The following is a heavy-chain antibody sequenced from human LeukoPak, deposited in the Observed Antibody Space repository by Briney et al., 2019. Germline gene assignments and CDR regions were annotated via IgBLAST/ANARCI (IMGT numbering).Heavy chain of an antibody. J-gene: IGHJ6*02. D-gene: IGHD2-2*01. CDR3: ARVGYCSSTSCYLSAGRYYGMDV. Sequence: SETLSLTCTVSGGSISSYYWSWIRQPPGKGLEWIGYTYYSGSTNYNPSLKSRVTISVDTSKNQFSLKLSSVTAADTAVYYCARVGYCSSTSCYLSAGRYYGMDVWGQGTTVTVSS. V-gene: IGHV4-59*08. CDR1: GGSISSYY. CDR2: TYYSGST.